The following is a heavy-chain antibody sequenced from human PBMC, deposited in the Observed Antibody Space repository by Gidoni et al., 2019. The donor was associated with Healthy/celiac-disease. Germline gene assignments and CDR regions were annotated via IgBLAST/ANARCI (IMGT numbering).Heavy chain of an antibody. D-gene: IGHD6-13*01. V-gene: IGHV3-7*04. CDR1: GFTLSSYW. J-gene: IGHJ4*02. Sequence: EVQLVASGGGLVQPGGSLRLSCAAFGFTLSSYWMSWVCQAQGKGLGWVANIKQDGSEKYYVDSVKGRFTISRDNAKNSLYLQMNSLRAEDTAVYYCARDGSVAAAGSDYWGQGTLVTVSS. CDR3: ARDGSVAAAGSDY. CDR2: IKQDGSEK.